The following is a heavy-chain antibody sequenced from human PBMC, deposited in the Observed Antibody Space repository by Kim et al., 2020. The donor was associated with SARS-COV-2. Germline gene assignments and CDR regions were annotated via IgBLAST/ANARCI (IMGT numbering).Heavy chain of an antibody. CDR2: ST. CDR3: ARVYFINWFDP. V-gene: IGHV3-66*01. D-gene: IGHD1-26*01. Sequence: STYYIHSAKGKFHISRDNSKHPLYLQMNSLRAEDTAVYYCARVYFINWFDPWGQGTLVTVSA. J-gene: IGHJ5*02.